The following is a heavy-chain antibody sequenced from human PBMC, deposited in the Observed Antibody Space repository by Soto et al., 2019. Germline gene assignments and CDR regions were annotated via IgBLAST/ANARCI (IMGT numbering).Heavy chain of an antibody. CDR1: GFTFSSYG. D-gene: IGHD6-13*01. CDR2: IWYDGSNK. CDR3: ARAGVEQQLVVYYYGMDV. Sequence: SLRLSCAASGFTFSSYGMHWVRQAPCKGLEWVAVIWYDGSNKYYADSVKGRFTISRDNSKNTLYLQMNSLRAEDTAVYYCARAGVEQQLVVYYYGMDVWGQGTTVTVSS. V-gene: IGHV3-33*01. J-gene: IGHJ6*02.